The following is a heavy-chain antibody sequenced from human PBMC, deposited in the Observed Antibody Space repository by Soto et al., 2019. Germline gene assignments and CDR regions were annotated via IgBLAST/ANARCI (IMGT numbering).Heavy chain of an antibody. CDR2: IKSKKDGGTT. CDR3: ATGAQVSGVMFDS. V-gene: IGHV3-15*07. Sequence: EVQLVESGGGLVKPGGSLRLSCAVSGLTFSNAWMNWVRQAPGKGLEWVGRIKSKKDGGTTDYDAPVKGRSTISRDDSRNTLYLQMNSLKTEDTAVYFCATGAQVSGVMFDSWGQGTLVTVSS. CDR1: GLTFSNAW. J-gene: IGHJ5*01. D-gene: IGHD3-3*01.